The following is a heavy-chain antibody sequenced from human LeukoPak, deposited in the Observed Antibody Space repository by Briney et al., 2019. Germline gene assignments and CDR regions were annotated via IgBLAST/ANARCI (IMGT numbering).Heavy chain of an antibody. CDR3: ASTYSSSPGNWFDP. Sequence: PSETLSLTCTVSGGSISSCYWSWIRQPPGKGLEWIGYIYYSGSTNYNPSLKSRVTISVDTSKNQFSLKLSSVTAADTAVYYCASTYSSSPGNWFDPWGQGTLVTVSS. CDR1: GGSISSCY. V-gene: IGHV4-59*01. D-gene: IGHD6-6*01. CDR2: IYYSGST. J-gene: IGHJ5*02.